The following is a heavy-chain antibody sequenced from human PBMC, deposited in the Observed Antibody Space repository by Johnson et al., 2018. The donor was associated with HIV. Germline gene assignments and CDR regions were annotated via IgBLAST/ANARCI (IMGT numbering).Heavy chain of an antibody. Sequence: VQLVESGGGLVKPGGSLRISCAASGFDFKSYAMTWVRQAPGKGLEWVSSIRYSGDTTYYADSVKDRFTISRDNSKNTLYLQMNSLRAEDTAVYYCANDFWSGSGIWGQGTMVTVSS. CDR3: ANDFWSGSGI. D-gene: IGHD3-3*01. CDR2: IRYSGDTT. CDR1: GFDFKSYA. V-gene: IGHV3-23*04. J-gene: IGHJ3*02.